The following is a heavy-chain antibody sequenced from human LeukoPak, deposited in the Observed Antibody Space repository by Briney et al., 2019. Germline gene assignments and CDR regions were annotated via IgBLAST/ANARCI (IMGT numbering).Heavy chain of an antibody. J-gene: IGHJ4*02. V-gene: IGHV3-33*01. CDR2: IWYDGSNK. D-gene: IGHD4-11*01. Sequence: QPGGSLRLSCAVSGFTFSSYGMHWVRQAPGKGLEWVAVIWYDGSNKYYADSVKGRFTISRDSSKHTLDLQMNSLRAEDTAVYYCVRVGYTNYGIDYWGQGTLVTVSS. CDR3: VRVGYTNYGIDY. CDR1: GFTFSSYG.